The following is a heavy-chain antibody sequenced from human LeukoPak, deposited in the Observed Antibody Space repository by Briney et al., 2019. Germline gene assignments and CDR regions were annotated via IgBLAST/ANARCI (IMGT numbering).Heavy chain of an antibody. CDR2: FDPEDGET. CDR3: ALRDGSFDY. CDR1: GYTLTELS. J-gene: IGHJ4*02. V-gene: IGHV1-24*01. D-gene: IGHD4/OR15-4a*01. Sequence: ASVKVSCKVSGYTLTELSMHWVRQAPGKGLEWMGGFDPEDGETIYAQKFQGRVTMTTDTSTSTAYMELRSLRSDDTAVYYCALRDGSFDYWGQGTLVTVSS.